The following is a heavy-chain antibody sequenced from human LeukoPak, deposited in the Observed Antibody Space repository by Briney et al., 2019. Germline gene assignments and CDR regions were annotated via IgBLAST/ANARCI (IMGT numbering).Heavy chain of an antibody. CDR3: ARDAVTGYSSGWYKPFPFDS. CDR1: GFTFDDYG. D-gene: IGHD6-19*01. Sequence: GGSLRLSCAASGFTFDDYGMSWVRQAPGKGLEWVSGINWNGGSTGYADSVKGRFTISRDNTKNSLCLQMSGLRAEDTAVYYCARDAVTGYSSGWYKPFPFDSWGQGTLVTVSS. V-gene: IGHV3-20*04. J-gene: IGHJ4*02. CDR2: INWNGGST.